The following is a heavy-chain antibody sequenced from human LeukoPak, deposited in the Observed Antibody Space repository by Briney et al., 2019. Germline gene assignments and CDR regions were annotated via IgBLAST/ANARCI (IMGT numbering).Heavy chain of an antibody. D-gene: IGHD3-10*02. CDR2: IKDSGST. CDR1: GGSFSGYY. CDR3: ARGCPGY. V-gene: IGHV4-34*01. J-gene: IGHJ4*02. Sequence: SETLSLTCAVYGGSFSGYYWSWIRQPPGKGLEWIGEIKDSGSTNYNPSLKSRVTISVDTSKNQFSLKLSSVTAADTAVYYCARGCPGYWGQGTLVTVSS.